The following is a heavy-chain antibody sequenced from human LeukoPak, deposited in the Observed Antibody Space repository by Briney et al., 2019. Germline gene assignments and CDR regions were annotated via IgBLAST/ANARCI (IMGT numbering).Heavy chain of an antibody. V-gene: IGHV1-2*02. CDR1: GYTFTSNY. J-gene: IGHJ4*02. D-gene: IGHD5-18*01. Sequence: ASVKVSCKASGYTFTSNYIHWVRQAPGQGLEWMGMIYPRDGSTSYAQKFQGRVTMTRDTSISTAYMELSRLRSDDTAVYYCARGYSYGHYFDYWGQGTLVTVSS. CDR2: IYPRDGST. CDR3: ARGYSYGHYFDY.